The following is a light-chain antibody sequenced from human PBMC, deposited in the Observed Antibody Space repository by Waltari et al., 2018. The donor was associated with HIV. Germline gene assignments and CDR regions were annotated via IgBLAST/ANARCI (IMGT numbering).Light chain of an antibody. CDR2: DVD. Sequence: AVTQPASVSGLPGQSTTISCTGDDSDFGLYNSVSWYQQDSGQPPRLILYDVDSRASGVSDRFSCSMSGNTASLTISGLRAEDEGHYYCASITDDNTIIFGGGTEVTVL. J-gene: IGLJ2*01. V-gene: IGLV2-14*03. CDR1: DSDFGLYNS. CDR3: ASITDDNTII.